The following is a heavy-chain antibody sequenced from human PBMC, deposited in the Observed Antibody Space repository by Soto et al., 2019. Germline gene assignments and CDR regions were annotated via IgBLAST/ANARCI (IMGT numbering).Heavy chain of an antibody. J-gene: IGHJ4*02. CDR2: INAGNGNT. CDR1: GYTFTSYA. Sequence: QVQLVQSGAEVKKPGASVKVSCKASGYTFTSYAMHWVRQAPGQRLEWMGWINAGNGNTKYLQKFQGRVTITRDTSASTAYMELSSLRSEDTAVYYCARDRIMITFGGVIPFDYWGQGTLVTVSS. V-gene: IGHV1-3*01. D-gene: IGHD3-16*02. CDR3: ARDRIMITFGGVIPFDY.